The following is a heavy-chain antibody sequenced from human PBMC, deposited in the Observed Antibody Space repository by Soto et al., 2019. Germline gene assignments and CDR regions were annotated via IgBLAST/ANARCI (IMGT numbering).Heavy chain of an antibody. D-gene: IGHD5-12*01. CDR3: ARGVATISGAFDI. CDR1: GVTFSSYG. CDR2: IWYDGSNK. V-gene: IGHV3-33*01. J-gene: IGHJ3*02. Sequence: SGGALRLSRSASGVTFSSYGMPWVRQAPGKGLEWVAVIWYDGSNKYYADSVKGRFTISRDNSKNTLYLQMNSLRAEDTAVYYCARGVATISGAFDIWGQGPMVTVSS.